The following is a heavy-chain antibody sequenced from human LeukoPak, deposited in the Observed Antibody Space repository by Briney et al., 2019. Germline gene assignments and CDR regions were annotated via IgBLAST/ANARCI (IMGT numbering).Heavy chain of an antibody. CDR2: ITDNGRKT. D-gene: IGHD3-10*01. V-gene: IGHV3-23*01. CDR3: AKITMATTPNY. J-gene: IGHJ4*02. CDR1: GLTFSSYA. Sequence: GGSLRLSCAAPGLTFSSYAMNWVRQSSGKGLEWVSGITDNGRKTYYADSVKGRFSISRDNSKNTLYLQMSDLRAEDTAVYYCAKITMATTPNYWGQGTLVTVSS.